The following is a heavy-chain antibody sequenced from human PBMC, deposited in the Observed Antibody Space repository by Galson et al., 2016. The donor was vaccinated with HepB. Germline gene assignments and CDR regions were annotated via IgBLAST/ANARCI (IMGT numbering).Heavy chain of an antibody. CDR1: GFTFSNFA. Sequence: SLRLSCAASGFTFSNFAMHWVRQAPGKGLEWVASISYHGRFTNYADSVKGRFTISRDQADSTLSLQMSSLSTEDTAMYYCARGDGLGGVAYWYFDPWGLGTLVTVSP. J-gene: IGHJ2*01. D-gene: IGHD3-16*01. CDR3: ARGDGLGGVAYWYFDP. CDR2: ISYHGRFT. V-gene: IGHV3-30*04.